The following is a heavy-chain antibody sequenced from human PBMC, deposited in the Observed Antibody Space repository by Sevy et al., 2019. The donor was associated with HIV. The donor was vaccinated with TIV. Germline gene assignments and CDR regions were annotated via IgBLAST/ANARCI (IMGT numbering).Heavy chain of an antibody. J-gene: IGHJ3*02. D-gene: IGHD3-10*01. CDR3: ARFPGITMVRGGTYDAFDI. CDR1: GGSISSYY. Sequence: SETLSLTCTVSGGSISSYYWSWIRQPPGKGLEWIGYIYYSGSTNYNPSLKSRVTISVDTSKNQFSVKLSSVTAAETAVYYCARFPGITMVRGGTYDAFDIWGQGTMVTVSS. V-gene: IGHV4-59*13. CDR2: IYYSGST.